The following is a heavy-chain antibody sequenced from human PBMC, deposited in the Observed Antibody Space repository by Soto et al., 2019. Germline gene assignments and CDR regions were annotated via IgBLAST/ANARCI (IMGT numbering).Heavy chain of an antibody. V-gene: IGHV1-46*04. J-gene: IGHJ4*02. CDR2: IKPNGGST. D-gene: IGHD3-9*01. Sequence: QVQLVQSGAEVKKPGASVKVSCKASGYTFSSYYIHWVRQAPGQGLEWMGIIKPNGGSTNYAQNWQGRLTVTRDTSTATVYMDLSALTSDDTAMYYCARGLGLGDCWGQGTLVTVSS. CDR1: GYTFSSYY. CDR3: ARGLGLGDC.